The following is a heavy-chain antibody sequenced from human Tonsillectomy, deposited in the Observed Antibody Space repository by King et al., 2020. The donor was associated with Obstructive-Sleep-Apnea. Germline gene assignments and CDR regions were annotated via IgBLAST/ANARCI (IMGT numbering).Heavy chain of an antibody. V-gene: IGHV4-39*07. Sequence: QLQESGPGLVKPSETLSLTCTVSGGSISSSGYYWGWIRQPPGKGLEWIGSIYYSGSTYYNPSLKSRVTISVDTSKNQFSLKLSSVTAADTAGYYCARTPIAAPGSHGWGQGPLATVSS. CDR2: IYYSGST. J-gene: IGHJ4*02. CDR1: GGSISSSGYY. CDR3: ARTPIAAPGSHG. D-gene: IGHD6-13*01.